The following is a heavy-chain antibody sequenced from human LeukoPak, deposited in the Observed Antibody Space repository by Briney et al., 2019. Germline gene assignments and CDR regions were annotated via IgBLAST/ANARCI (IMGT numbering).Heavy chain of an antibody. CDR3: ARVRGYYGSGSYAFYI. CDR1: GFTFSSYW. D-gene: IGHD3-10*01. Sequence: PGGSLRLSCAASGFTFSSYWMHWVRQAPGKGLVWVSRINSDGSSTSYADSVKGRFTISRDNAKNALYLQMNSLRAEDTALYYCARVRGYYGSGSYAFYIWGQGTMVTVSS. CDR2: INSDGSST. J-gene: IGHJ3*02. V-gene: IGHV3-74*01.